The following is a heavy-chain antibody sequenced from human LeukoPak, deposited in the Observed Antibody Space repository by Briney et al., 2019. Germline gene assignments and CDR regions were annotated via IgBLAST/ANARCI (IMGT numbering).Heavy chain of an antibody. CDR1: GGSISSGGYY. D-gene: IGHD2-15*01. CDR2: IYYSGST. Sequence: SETLSLTCTVSGGSISSGGYYWSWIRQHPGKGLEWIGYIYYSGSTYYNPSLKSRVTISVDTPKNQFSLKLSSVTAADTAVYYCARQVVVVVAATISSWFDPWGQGTLVTVAS. J-gene: IGHJ5*02. CDR3: ARQVVVVVAATISSWFDP. V-gene: IGHV4-31*03.